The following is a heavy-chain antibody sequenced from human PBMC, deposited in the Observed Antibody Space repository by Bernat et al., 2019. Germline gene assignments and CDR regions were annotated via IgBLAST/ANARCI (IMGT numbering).Heavy chain of an antibody. D-gene: IGHD6-13*01. Sequence: EVELLESGGGLVQPGGSLRLSCAASGFTFSNYAMDWVRQAPGKGLQWVSALTAGGDTYYADSVRGRFTISRDNSKNTLYLQMNSLGDEDTAVYYCARLGSSWSIDYWGQGTVVTVSS. CDR3: ARLGSSWSIDY. CDR2: LTAGGDT. J-gene: IGHJ4*02. V-gene: IGHV3-23*01. CDR1: GFTFSNYA.